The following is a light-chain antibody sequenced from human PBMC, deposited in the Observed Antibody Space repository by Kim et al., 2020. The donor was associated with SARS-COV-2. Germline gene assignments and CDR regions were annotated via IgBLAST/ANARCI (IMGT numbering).Light chain of an antibody. Sequence: EIVMTQSPATLSVSPGERVTLSCRASQSISSSLVWHQQKPGQAPRLLIYGASTRATGIPARFSGSGSGTEFTLTISSLQSEDFAVYYCQHYNNWTLTFGGGTKLEI. V-gene: IGKV3-15*01. CDR3: QHYNNWTLT. J-gene: IGKJ4*01. CDR1: QSISSS. CDR2: GAS.